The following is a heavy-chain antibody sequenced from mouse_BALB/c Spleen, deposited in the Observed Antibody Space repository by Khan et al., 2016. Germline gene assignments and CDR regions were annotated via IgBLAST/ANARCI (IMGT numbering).Heavy chain of an antibody. CDR1: GYTFSTYW. V-gene: IGHV1-9*01. Sequence: QVQLQQSGAELMKPGASVKISCKATGYTFSTYWIEWVKQRPGHGLEWIGEILPGSGSIKYNEKFKGKATFTADTSSNTAYMQRSSLTSEDSAVYSCTRGLGRGYFDYWGQGTTLTVSS. CDR2: ILPGSGSI. J-gene: IGHJ2*01. CDR3: TRGLGRGYFDY.